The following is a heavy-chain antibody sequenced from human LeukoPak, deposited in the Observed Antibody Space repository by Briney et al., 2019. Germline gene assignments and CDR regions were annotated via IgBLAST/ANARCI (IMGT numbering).Heavy chain of an antibody. Sequence: TSETLSLTCAVYGGSFSGYYWSWIRQPPGKGLEWIGEINHSGSTNYNPSLKSRVTISVDTSKNQFSLKLSSVTAADTAVYYCARDSSGWYRGYGMDVWGQGTTVTVSS. CDR2: INHSGST. CDR3: ARDSSGWYRGYGMDV. J-gene: IGHJ6*02. CDR1: GGSFSGYY. D-gene: IGHD6-19*01. V-gene: IGHV4-34*01.